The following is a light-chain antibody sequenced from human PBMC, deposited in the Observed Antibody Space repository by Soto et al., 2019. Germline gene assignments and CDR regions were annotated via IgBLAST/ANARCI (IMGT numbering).Light chain of an antibody. Sequence: HSALTQPASVSGSPGQSITISCTGTSSDVGGYDYVSWYQQLPGRAPKLMIFDVSNRPSGVSNRFSGSKSGNTASLTISGLQAEDEADYYCSSYTSSDTLVFGGGTQLTVL. V-gene: IGLV2-14*01. CDR1: SSDVGGYDY. CDR2: DVS. J-gene: IGLJ2*01. CDR3: SSYTSSDTLV.